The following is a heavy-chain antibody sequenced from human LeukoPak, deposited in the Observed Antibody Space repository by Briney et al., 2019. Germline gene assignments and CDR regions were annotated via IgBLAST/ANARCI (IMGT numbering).Heavy chain of an antibody. CDR2: ISYDGSNK. CDR3: ARDGGSYLDY. V-gene: IGHV3-30-3*01. CDR1: GFTFSSYA. Sequence: GGSLRLSCAASGFTFSSYAMHWVRQAPGKGLEWVAVISYDGSNKYYADSVKGRFTISRDNSKNTLYLLMNSLRAEDTAVYYCARDGGSYLDYWGQGTLVTVSS. J-gene: IGHJ4*02. D-gene: IGHD1-26*01.